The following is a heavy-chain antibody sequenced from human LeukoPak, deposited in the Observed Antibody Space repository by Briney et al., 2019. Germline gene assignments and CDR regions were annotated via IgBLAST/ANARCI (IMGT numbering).Heavy chain of an antibody. V-gene: IGHV1-18*01. D-gene: IGHD6-6*01. Sequence: ASVRVSCKASGYIFTNFGVSGVRQAPGQGLEWMGWISAYNGNTNYAQKFQDRLTVTTDTSTSTAYMELTSLRSDDTAVYYCARDRSSSSLWGQGTLVTVSS. CDR3: ARDRSSSSL. CDR2: ISAYNGNT. J-gene: IGHJ4*02. CDR1: GYIFTNFG.